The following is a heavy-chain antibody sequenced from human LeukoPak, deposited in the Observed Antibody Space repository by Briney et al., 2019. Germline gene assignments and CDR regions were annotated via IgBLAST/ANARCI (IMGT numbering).Heavy chain of an antibody. J-gene: IGHJ4*02. V-gene: IGHV3-21*05. CDR1: AFTLGSSGFTFSSFE. Sequence: GGSLRLSCAASAFTLGSSGFTFSSFEMNWVRQAPGKELECISYISSNSKYTKYADSVKGRFTISRDNAKKSLYLQMNSLRAEDTAVYYCARDNGNKYYFDYWGQGTLVTVSS. CDR2: ISSNSKYT. CDR3: ARDNGNKYYFDY. D-gene: IGHD2-8*01.